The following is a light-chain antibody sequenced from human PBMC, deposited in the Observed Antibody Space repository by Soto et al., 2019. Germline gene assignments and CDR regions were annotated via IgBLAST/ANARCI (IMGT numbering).Light chain of an antibody. CDR1: QSVSSSY. Sequence: EIVLTQSPGTLSLSPGERATLSCRASQSVSSSYFAWYQQKPGQAPRLLIYGASSRATGIPDRFSGSGSGTDFTLTISRLEPEDFAVYSCQQYGSSLTWTFGQGTKVEIK. J-gene: IGKJ1*01. CDR3: QQYGSSLTWT. V-gene: IGKV3-20*01. CDR2: GAS.